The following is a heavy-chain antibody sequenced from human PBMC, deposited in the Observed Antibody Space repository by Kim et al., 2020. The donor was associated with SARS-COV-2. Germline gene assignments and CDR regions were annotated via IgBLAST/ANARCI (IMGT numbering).Heavy chain of an antibody. CDR3: ARLGVAGPAET. J-gene: IGHJ4*02. CDR2: IYYSGST. D-gene: IGHD6-19*01. Sequence: SETLSLTCTVSGGSISSYYWSWIRQPPGKGLEWIGYIYYSGSTNYNPSLKSRVTISVDTSKNQFSLKLSSVTAADTAVYYCARLGVAGPAETWGQGTLVTVSS. CDR1: GGSISSYY. V-gene: IGHV4-59*08.